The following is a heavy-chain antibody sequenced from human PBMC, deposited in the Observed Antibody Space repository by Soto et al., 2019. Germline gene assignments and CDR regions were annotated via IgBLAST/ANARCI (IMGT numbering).Heavy chain of an antibody. CDR1: GGSISSYY. Sequence: SETLSLTCTVSGGSISSYYWSWIRQPPGKGLEWIGYIFYSGSTNYNPSLKGRVTISVDTSKNQFSLKLSSVTAADTAVYYCARYRVIQLWLEPVGLFDPWGQGSLVTVSS. J-gene: IGHJ5*02. V-gene: IGHV4-59*08. CDR3: ARYRVIQLWLEPVGLFDP. D-gene: IGHD5-18*01. CDR2: IFYSGST.